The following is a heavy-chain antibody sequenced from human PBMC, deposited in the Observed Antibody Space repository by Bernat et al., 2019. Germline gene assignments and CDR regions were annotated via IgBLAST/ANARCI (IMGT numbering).Heavy chain of an antibody. CDR1: GGTFSSYS. CDR3: AKDYGDYEGAFDI. V-gene: IGHV1-69*06. CDR2: IIPIFCTA. J-gene: IGHJ3*02. Sequence: QVQLVQSGAEVKKPGSSVKVSCKASGGTFSSYSISWVRQAPGQGLGWMGGIIPIFCTANYAQKFKGRVTITADKSTRTAYMELSSLRSEDTAVYYCAKDYGDYEGAFDIWGQGTMVTVSS. D-gene: IGHD4-17*01.